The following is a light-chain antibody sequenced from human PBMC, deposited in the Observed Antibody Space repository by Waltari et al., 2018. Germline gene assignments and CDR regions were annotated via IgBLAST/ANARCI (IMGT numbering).Light chain of an antibody. Sequence: QSALTQPASVSGSPGQSIPISCTGTSSDVGGYDYVSWYQQPPGKAPKLILYDVSNRPVEVSHRFSGSKSGNTASLTISGLQADDEAEYYCGSYTSSTTLAFGTGTKVTVL. CDR2: DVS. CDR3: GSYTSSTTLA. J-gene: IGLJ1*01. CDR1: SSDVGGYDY. V-gene: IGLV2-14*03.